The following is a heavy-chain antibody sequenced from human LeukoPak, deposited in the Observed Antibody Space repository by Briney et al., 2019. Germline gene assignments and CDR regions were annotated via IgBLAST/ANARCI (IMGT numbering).Heavy chain of an antibody. D-gene: IGHD2-15*01. Sequence: PGGSLRLSCAASGFTFSSYELSWVRQAPGKGLEWVGRIKSKVNGGTTDYAAPVKGRFTISRDDSKNTLYFQMNSLKTEDTAVYYCTALGYPQYFHHWGQGTLVTVSS. CDR3: TALGYPQYFHH. CDR2: IKSKVNGGTT. V-gene: IGHV3-15*01. J-gene: IGHJ4*02. CDR1: GFTFSSYE.